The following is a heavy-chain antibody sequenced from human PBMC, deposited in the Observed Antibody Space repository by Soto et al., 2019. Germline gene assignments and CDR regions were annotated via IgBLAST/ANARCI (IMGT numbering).Heavy chain of an antibody. CDR3: AKDGYDYYYYMDV. CDR1: GFTFDDYA. CDR2: ISWNSGSI. Sequence: PGGSLRLSCAASGFTFDDYAMHWVRQAPGKGLEWVSGISWNSGSIGYADSVKGRFTISRDNAKNSLYLQMNSLRAEDTALYYCAKDGYDYYYYMDVWGKGTTVTVSS. J-gene: IGHJ6*03. V-gene: IGHV3-9*01.